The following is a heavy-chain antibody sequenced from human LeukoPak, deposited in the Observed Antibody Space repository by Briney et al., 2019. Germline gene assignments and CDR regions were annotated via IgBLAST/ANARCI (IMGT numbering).Heavy chain of an antibody. V-gene: IGHV3-53*01. D-gene: IGHD3-22*01. CDR1: GFTVSSNY. J-gene: IGHJ4*02. CDR2: IYSGGST. Sequence: GGSLRLSCAASGFTVSSNYMSWVRQAPGKGLEWVSVIYSGGSTYYADSVKGRFTISRDNSKNTLYLQMNSLRAEDTAVCYCARGGEYYDSSGYALYYFDYWGQGTLVTVSS. CDR3: ARGGEYYDSSGYALYYFDY.